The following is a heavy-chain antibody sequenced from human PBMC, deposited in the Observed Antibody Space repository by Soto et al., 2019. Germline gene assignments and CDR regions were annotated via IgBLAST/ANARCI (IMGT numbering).Heavy chain of an antibody. V-gene: IGHV3-33*01. CDR2: IWYDGSNK. J-gene: IGHJ6*02. CDR3: ARDYGCSYGSAGEGYYYYYGMDV. D-gene: IGHD5-18*01. Sequence: QVQLVESGGGVVQPGRSLRLSCAASGFTFSSYGMHWVRQAPGKGLEWVAVIWYDGSNKYYADSVKGRFTISRDNSKNTLYLQMRSLRAEDTAVYYCARDYGCSYGSAGEGYYYYYGMDVWGQGTTVTVSS. CDR1: GFTFSSYG.